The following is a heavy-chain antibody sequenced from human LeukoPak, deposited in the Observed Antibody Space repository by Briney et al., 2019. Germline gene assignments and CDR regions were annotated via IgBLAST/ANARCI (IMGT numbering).Heavy chain of an antibody. Sequence: NPSETLSLTCTVSGGSISSYYWSWIRQPPGKGLEWIGYIYYSGSTNYNPSLKSRVTISVDTSKNQFSLKLSSVTAADTAVYYCAGGILWFGESIDYGMDVWGQGTTVTVSS. CDR2: IYYSGST. CDR1: GGSISSYY. J-gene: IGHJ6*02. CDR3: AGGILWFGESIDYGMDV. V-gene: IGHV4-59*01. D-gene: IGHD3-10*01.